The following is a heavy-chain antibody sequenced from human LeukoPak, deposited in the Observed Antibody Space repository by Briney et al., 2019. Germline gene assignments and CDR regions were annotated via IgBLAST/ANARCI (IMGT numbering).Heavy chain of an antibody. CDR1: GGSFSGYY. Sequence: SETLSLTCAVYGGSFSGYYWSWIRQPPGKGLEWIGEINHSGSTNYNPSLKSRVTISVDTSKNQFSLKLSSVTAADTAVYYCARHFGSSWSPQRAFDIWGQGTMVTVSS. CDR3: ARHFGSSWSPQRAFDI. J-gene: IGHJ3*02. D-gene: IGHD6-13*01. V-gene: IGHV4-34*01. CDR2: INHSGST.